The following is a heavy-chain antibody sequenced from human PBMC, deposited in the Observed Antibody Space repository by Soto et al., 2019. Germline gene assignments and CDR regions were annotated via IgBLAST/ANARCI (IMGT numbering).Heavy chain of an antibody. V-gene: IGHV1-3*01. CDR1: GYTFTSYA. D-gene: IGHD3-3*01. J-gene: IGHJ6*02. Sequence: ASVKVSCKASGYTFTSYAMYWVRQAPGQRLEWMGWINAGNGNTKYSQKFQGRVTITRDTSASTAYMELSSLRSEDTAVYYCARNEHYDFWSGYYTYYYGMDVWGQGTTVTVSS. CDR2: INAGNGNT. CDR3: ARNEHYDFWSGYYTYYYGMDV.